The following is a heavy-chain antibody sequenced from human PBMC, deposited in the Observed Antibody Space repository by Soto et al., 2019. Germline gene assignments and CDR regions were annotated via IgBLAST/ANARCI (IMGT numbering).Heavy chain of an antibody. CDR1: GASLGGFH. J-gene: IGHJ3*02. CDR3: ARSPLGYDHVRQTWREVGYSFDI. Sequence: SETLSLTCAIYGASLGGFHWTWLRQAPGKGLEWIGELIHGGSTNYNPSLKSRVSFSLDTSKNQFSLHLMSVTAADTAVYYCARSPLGYDHVRQTWREVGYSFDIWGLGTMVTVSS. V-gene: IGHV4-34*12. D-gene: IGHD3-16*01. CDR2: LIHGGST.